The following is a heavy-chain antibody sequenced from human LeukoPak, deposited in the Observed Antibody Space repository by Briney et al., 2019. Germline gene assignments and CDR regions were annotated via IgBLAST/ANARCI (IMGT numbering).Heavy chain of an antibody. CDR1: GGTFSSYA. J-gene: IGHJ5*02. D-gene: IGHD3-3*01. CDR3: ARFNGGTFGYPLNWFDP. V-gene: IGHV1-69*05. Sequence: SVKVSCKASGGTFSSYAISWVRQAPGQGLEWMGGIIRIFGTANYAQKFQGRVTITTDESTSTAYMELSSLRSEDTAVYYCARFNGGTFGYPLNWFDPWGQGTLVTVSS. CDR2: IIRIFGTA.